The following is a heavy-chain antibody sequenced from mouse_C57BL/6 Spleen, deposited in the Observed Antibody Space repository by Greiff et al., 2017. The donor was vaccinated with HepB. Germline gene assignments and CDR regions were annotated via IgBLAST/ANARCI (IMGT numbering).Heavy chain of an antibody. CDR3: ARYDYGSSYYFDY. Sequence: EVQLQQSGPELVKPGASVKIPCKASGYTFTDYNMDWVKQSHGKSLEWIGDINPNNGGTIYNQKFKGKATLTVDKSSSTAYMELRSLTSEETAVYYCARYDYGSSYYFDYWGQGTTLTVSS. V-gene: IGHV1-18*01. CDR1: GYTFTDYN. J-gene: IGHJ2*01. D-gene: IGHD1-1*01. CDR2: INPNNGGT.